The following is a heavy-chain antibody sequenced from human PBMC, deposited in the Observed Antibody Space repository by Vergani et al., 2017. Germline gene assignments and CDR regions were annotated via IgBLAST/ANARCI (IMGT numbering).Heavy chain of an antibody. CDR3: AKDISYGQDVYMGYFDL. J-gene: IGHJ2*01. CDR1: GFTFDDYA. Sequence: EVQLVESGGGLVQPGRSLRLSCAASGFTFDDYAMHWVRQAPGKGLEWVSGISWNSGSIGYADSVKGRFTISRDNAKNSLYLQMNSLRAEDTALYYCAKDISYGQDVYMGYFDLWGRGTLVTVSS. D-gene: IGHD5-24*01. CDR2: ISWNSGSI. V-gene: IGHV3-9*01.